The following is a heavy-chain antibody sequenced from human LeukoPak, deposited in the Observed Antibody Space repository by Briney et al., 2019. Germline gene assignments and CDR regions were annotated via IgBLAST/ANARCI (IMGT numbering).Heavy chain of an antibody. V-gene: IGHV1-2*02. CDR2: INPKNGDT. CDR3: ARLSAL. Sequence: ASVKVSCKTSGYPFSDYYIHWIRQATGQGLESMGWINPKNGDTKYAQRSQGRLTITMDTSIDTVYMELRSLRYDDTAVYYCARLSALWGQGTLVTVSS. CDR1: GYPFSDYY. J-gene: IGHJ4*02.